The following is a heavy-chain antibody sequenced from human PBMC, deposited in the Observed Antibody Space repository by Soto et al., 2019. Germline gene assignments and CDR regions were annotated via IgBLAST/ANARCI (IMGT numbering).Heavy chain of an antibody. CDR3: ARDREITIFGVVIPTYNWFDP. V-gene: IGHV1-69*01. CDR1: GGTFSSYA. D-gene: IGHD3-3*01. Sequence: QVQLVQSGAEVKKPGSSVKVSCKASGGTFSSYAISWVRQAPGQGLEWMGGIIPIFGTANYARKFQGRVTITADESTSTAYMELSSLRSEDTAVYYCARDREITIFGVVIPTYNWFDPWGQGTLVTVSS. J-gene: IGHJ5*02. CDR2: IIPIFGTA.